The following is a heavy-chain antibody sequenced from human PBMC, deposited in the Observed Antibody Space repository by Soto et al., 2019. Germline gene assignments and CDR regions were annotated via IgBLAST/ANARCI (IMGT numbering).Heavy chain of an antibody. D-gene: IGHD6-13*01. Sequence: EVQLVESGGGLVQPGGSLRLSCAASGFTFSSYWMSWVRQAPGKGLEWVANIKQDGSEKYYVDSVKGRFTISRDNAKNSLYLQMNSLRAEDTAVYYCATSIAAASEYYYYGMDVWGQGTTVTVSS. V-gene: IGHV3-7*01. CDR3: ATSIAAASEYYYYGMDV. J-gene: IGHJ6*02. CDR2: IKQDGSEK. CDR1: GFTFSSYW.